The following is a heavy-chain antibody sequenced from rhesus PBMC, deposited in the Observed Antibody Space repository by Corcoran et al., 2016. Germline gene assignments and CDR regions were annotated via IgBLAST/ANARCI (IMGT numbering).Heavy chain of an antibody. Sequence: QVQLQELGPGLVKPSETLPLTCAVSGASISSNYWRWIRQAPGKGLEWIGRIYGRGGSTDYNPSLKSRVTISIDTSKNQFSLKLSSVTAADTAVYYCARYGSSYGGLDSWGQGVVVTVSS. CDR2: IYGRGGST. CDR3: ARYGSSYGGLDS. J-gene: IGHJ6*01. CDR1: GASISSNY. D-gene: IGHD4-29*01. V-gene: IGHV4S2*01.